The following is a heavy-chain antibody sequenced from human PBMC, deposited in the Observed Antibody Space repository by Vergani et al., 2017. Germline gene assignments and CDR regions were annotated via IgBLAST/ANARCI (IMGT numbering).Heavy chain of an antibody. CDR2: IIPIFGTA. J-gene: IGHJ4*02. Sequence: QVQLVQSGAEVKKPGSSVRVSCKASGGTFSSYAISWVRQAPGQGLEWMGGIIPIFGTANYAQKFQGRVTITADESTSTAYLELSSLRSEDTAVYYCAGEGLGTRTFDYWGQGTLVTVSS. CDR1: GGTFSSYA. D-gene: IGHD2-2*01. CDR3: AGEGLGTRTFDY. V-gene: IGHV1-69*01.